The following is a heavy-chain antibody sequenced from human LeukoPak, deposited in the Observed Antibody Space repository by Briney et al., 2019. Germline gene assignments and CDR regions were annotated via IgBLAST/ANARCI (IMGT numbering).Heavy chain of an antibody. CDR1: GYSISSGFY. D-gene: IGHD1-14*01. CDR2: IHHSGST. J-gene: IGHJ4*02. Sequence: SETLSLTCTVSGYSISSGFYWGWIRPPPGKGLEWIGTIHHSGSTYYHPSLKSRVTISVDTSKNQFSLKVSSVTAADTAVYYCARKPTAQTFDYWGQGTLVTVSS. CDR3: ARKPTAQTFDY. V-gene: IGHV4-38-2*02.